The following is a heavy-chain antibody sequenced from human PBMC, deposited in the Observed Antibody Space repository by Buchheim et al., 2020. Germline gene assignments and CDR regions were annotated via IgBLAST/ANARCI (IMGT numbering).Heavy chain of an antibody. D-gene: IGHD3-22*01. CDR3: ARHEYYDSSGYYSLDY. CDR1: GGSISSSSYY. CDR2: IYYSGST. V-gene: IGHV4-39*01. J-gene: IGHJ4*02. Sequence: QLQLQESGPGLVKPSETLSLTCTVSGGSISSSSYYWGWIRQPPGKGLEWIGSIYYSGSTYYNPSLKSRVTISVDTSQNQFSLKLSSVTAADTAVYYCARHEYYDSSGYYSLDYWGQGTL.